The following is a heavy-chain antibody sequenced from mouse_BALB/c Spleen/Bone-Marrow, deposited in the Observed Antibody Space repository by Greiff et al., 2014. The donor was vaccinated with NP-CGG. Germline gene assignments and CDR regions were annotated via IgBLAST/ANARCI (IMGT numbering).Heavy chain of an antibody. Sequence: VQLKESGGGLVKPGGSLKLSCAASGFTLSDYYMYWVRQTPEKRLEWVATISDGGGYTYYPDSVWGRFTISRDNAKNNLYLQMSSLKSEDTAMYYCARSGERFGAMDCWGQGTSVTVFS. D-gene: IGHD3-1*01. CDR1: GFTLSDYY. CDR3: ARSGERFGAMDC. J-gene: IGHJ4*01. CDR2: ISDGGGYT. V-gene: IGHV5-4*02.